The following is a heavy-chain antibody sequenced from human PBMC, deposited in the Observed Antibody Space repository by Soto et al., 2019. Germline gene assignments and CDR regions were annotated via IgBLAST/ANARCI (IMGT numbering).Heavy chain of an antibody. Sequence: SETLSLTCTVSGGSISTYYWSWIRQPPGGTLEWIGYIYASGATTYNPSLESRVTMSVDMPNNEFSLELTSLTAADTAVYYCARSHSFDGSIYHYYFDFWGQGTLVTAPQ. CDR2: IYASGAT. D-gene: IGHD3-10*01. CDR1: GGSISTYY. V-gene: IGHV4-59*01. CDR3: ARSHSFDGSIYHYYFDF. J-gene: IGHJ4*02.